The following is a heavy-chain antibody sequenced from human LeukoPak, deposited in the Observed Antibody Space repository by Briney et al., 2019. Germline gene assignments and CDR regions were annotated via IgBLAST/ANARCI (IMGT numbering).Heavy chain of an antibody. CDR1: GFTFSSYA. D-gene: IGHD7-27*01. V-gene: IGHV3-23*01. Sequence: GGSLRLSCAASGFTFSSYAMSWVRQAPGKGLEWVSAISGSGGSTYYADSVKGRFTISRDDSKSTLSLQMNSLRVEDTAVYYCARDLAWGAFDYWGQGTLVSVSS. CDR3: ARDLAWGAFDY. CDR2: ISGSGGST. J-gene: IGHJ4*02.